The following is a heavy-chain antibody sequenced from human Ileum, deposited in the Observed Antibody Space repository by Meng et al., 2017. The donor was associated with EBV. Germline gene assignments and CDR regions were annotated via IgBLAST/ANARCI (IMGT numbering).Heavy chain of an antibody. D-gene: IGHD1-26*01. Sequence: HVHLVESGGGVVQPGTSLRLSCAASGFGFSAYTMLWVRQAPGKGLEWVALISYNGNSKSYADSVRGRFTISRDNAKNTLFLQVDSLRPEDTAVYYCAKGFSGTYYVLESWGQGTLVTVSS. V-gene: IGHV3-30-3*01. CDR3: AKGFSGTYYVLES. CDR2: ISYNGNSK. J-gene: IGHJ4*02. CDR1: GFGFSAYT.